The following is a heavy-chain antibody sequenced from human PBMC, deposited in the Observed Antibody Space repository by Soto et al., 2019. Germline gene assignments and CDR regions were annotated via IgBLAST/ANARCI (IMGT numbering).Heavy chain of an antibody. V-gene: IGHV3-53*02. J-gene: IGHJ5*02. Sequence: EVQLVETGGGLIQPGGSLRLSCAASGFTVSNNYMSWVRQAPGTGLEWVSVIYSGGSTYYADSVKGRFTISRDNSKNTLYLQMNSLRAEDTAVYYCARVMVAILSWFDPWGQGTLVTVSS. CDR2: IYSGGST. CDR3: ARVMVAILSWFDP. D-gene: IGHD2-21*01. CDR1: GFTVSNNY.